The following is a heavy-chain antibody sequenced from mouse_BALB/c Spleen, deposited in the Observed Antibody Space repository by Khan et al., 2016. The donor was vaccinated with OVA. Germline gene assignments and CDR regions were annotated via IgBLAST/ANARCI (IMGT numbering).Heavy chain of an antibody. J-gene: IGHJ4*01. CDR3: AGRDYDTMNY. CDR1: GYTFTDYS. Sequence: QIQLVQSGPELKKPGETVKISCKASGYTFTDYSMHWVKQAPGKGLKWMGWINTETGEPTYADDFKGRFAFSLETSASTACLQINNLKNEDTATYFCAGRDYDTMNYWGQGTSVTGSS. D-gene: IGHD2-4*01. V-gene: IGHV9-2-1*01. CDR2: INTETGEP.